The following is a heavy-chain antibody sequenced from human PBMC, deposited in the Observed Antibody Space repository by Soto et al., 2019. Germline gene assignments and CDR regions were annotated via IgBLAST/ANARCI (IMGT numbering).Heavy chain of an antibody. V-gene: IGHV5-51*01. D-gene: IGHD3-3*01. Sequence: PGESLKISCKGSGYSFTSYWIGWVRQMPGKGLEWMGIIYPGDSNTRYSPSLQGQVTISVDKSISTAYLQWSSLKATDTAMYYCARHAYDFWSGHPNPRYYYGMDVWGQGPTVTVSS. CDR1: GYSFTSYW. J-gene: IGHJ6*02. CDR3: ARHAYDFWSGHPNPRYYYGMDV. CDR2: IYPGDSNT.